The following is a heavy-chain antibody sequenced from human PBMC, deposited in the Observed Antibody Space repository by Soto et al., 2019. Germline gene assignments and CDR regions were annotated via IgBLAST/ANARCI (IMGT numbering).Heavy chain of an antibody. Sequence: VHLVQSGPEVQKPGSSVQVSCKASGGTFSSYAIHWVRQAPGQGLEWGGGLVTLYGSANSAQKFQGRVTFTADVATSTSYMVLRSLTSEDTAVYYCVGAPSAGWYSAFDSWGQGTLVTVSS. V-gene: IGHV1-69*01. CDR3: VGAPSAGWYSAFDS. J-gene: IGHJ4*02. D-gene: IGHD6-19*01. CDR1: GGTFSSYA. CDR2: LVTLYGSA.